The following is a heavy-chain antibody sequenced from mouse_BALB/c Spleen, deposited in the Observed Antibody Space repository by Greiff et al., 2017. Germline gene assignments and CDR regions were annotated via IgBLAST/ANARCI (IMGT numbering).Heavy chain of an antibody. CDR3: ARNYGSSSYWYFDV. V-gene: IGHV1-31*01. CDR2: INPYNGAT. CDR1: GYSFTGYY. J-gene: IGHJ1*01. Sequence: VQLQQSGPELVKPGASVKISCKASGYSFTGYYMHWVKQSHVKSLEWIGRINPYNGATSYNQNFKDKASLTVDKSSSTAYMELHSLTSEDSAVYYCARNYGSSSYWYFDVWGAGTTVTVSS. D-gene: IGHD1-1*01.